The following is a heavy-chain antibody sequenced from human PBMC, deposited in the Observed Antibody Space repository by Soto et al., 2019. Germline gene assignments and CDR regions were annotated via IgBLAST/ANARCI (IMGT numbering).Heavy chain of an antibody. Sequence: VQLLESEGGLVQPGGSLRLSCAASRFTFSSYAMSWVRQPPGKGLEWIGSIYHTGTTNYHPSLKSRVTISVDTSKGQFSLRLSSVTAADTAVYYCARDAKVDTDLGGYYYYNMDVWGQGTTVPVSS. D-gene: IGHD5-18*01. V-gene: IGHV4-59*01. CDR2: IYHTGTT. J-gene: IGHJ6*02. CDR1: RFTFSSYA. CDR3: ARDAKVDTDLGGYYYYNMDV.